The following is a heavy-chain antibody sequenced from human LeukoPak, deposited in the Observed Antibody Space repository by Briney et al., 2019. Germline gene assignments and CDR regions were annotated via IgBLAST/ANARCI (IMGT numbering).Heavy chain of an antibody. CDR3: AKNSGGQWLVHHYFDY. D-gene: IGHD6-19*01. J-gene: IGHJ4*02. V-gene: IGHV3-33*06. CDR1: GFTFSSYV. Sequence: PGGSLRLSCAASGFTFSSYVMHWVRQAPGKGLEWVAVILHDGSNKYYADSVKGQFTLSRDNSKNTLYLQMNSLRAEDTAVYYCAKNSGGQWLVHHYFDYWGQGTLVTVSS. CDR2: ILHDGSNK.